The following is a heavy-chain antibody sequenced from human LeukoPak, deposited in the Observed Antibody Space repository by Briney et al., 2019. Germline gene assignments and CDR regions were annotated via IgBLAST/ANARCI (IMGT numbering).Heavy chain of an antibody. CDR1: GGSISSGHYY. D-gene: IGHD3-22*01. CDR2: IYYSGST. CDR3: ARTSLGYYFDF. Sequence: PSETLSLTCTVSGGSISSGHYYWSWIRQHPGEGLEWIGYIYYSGSTYYNPSLESRVTISVDTSKNQFSLKLSPVTAADTAVYYCARTSLGYYFDFWGQGTLVTVSS. J-gene: IGHJ4*02. V-gene: IGHV4-31*03.